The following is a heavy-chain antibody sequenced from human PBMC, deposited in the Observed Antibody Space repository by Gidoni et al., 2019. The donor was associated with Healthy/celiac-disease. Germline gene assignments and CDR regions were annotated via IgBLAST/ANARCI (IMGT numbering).Heavy chain of an antibody. V-gene: IGHV3-49*04. D-gene: IGHD5-12*01. Sequence: GESGGALVQPGRSLRLSCTASGFTFVDYAMSWVRQAPGKGLEWVGFIRSKAYGGTTEYAASVKGRFTISRDDSKSIAYLQMNSLKTEDTAVYYCTGALWVDIVTFDYWGQGTLVTVSS. J-gene: IGHJ4*02. CDR3: TGALWVDIVTFDY. CDR1: GFTFVDYA. CDR2: IRSKAYGGTT.